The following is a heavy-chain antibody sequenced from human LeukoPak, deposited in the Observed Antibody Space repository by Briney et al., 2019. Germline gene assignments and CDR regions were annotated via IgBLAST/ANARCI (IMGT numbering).Heavy chain of an antibody. Sequence: ASVKVSCKASGYTFTSYAMHWVRQAPGQRLEWMGWINAGNGNTKYSQKFQGRVTITRDTSASTAYMELSSLRSEGTAVYYCARDKFHSYSSRYGMDVWGQGTTVTVSS. CDR1: GYTFTSYA. D-gene: IGHD3-22*01. J-gene: IGHJ6*02. CDR3: ARDKFHSYSSRYGMDV. V-gene: IGHV1-3*01. CDR2: INAGNGNT.